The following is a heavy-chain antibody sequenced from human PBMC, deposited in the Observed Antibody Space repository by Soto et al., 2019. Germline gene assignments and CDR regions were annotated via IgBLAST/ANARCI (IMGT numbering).Heavy chain of an antibody. D-gene: IGHD4-17*01. V-gene: IGHV5-51*01. CDR2: IYPGDSDT. Sequence: PGESLKISCKGSGHSFTSYWIGWVRQMPGKGLEWMGIIYPGDSDTRYSPSFQGQVTISADKSISTAYLQWSSLKASDTAMYYCARIAARPVTTVTTDAFDIWGQGTMVTVSS. J-gene: IGHJ3*02. CDR3: ARIAARPVTTVTTDAFDI. CDR1: GHSFTSYW.